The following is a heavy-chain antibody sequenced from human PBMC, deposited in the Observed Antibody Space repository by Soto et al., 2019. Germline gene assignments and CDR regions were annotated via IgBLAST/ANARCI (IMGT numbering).Heavy chain of an antibody. CDR1: GFTFSSYG. Sequence: PGGSLRLSCAASGFTFSSYGMHWVRQAPGKGLEWVAVISYDGSNKYYADSVKGRFTISRDNSKNTLYLQMNSLRAEDTAVYYCAKVGYCSSTSCHVTGYFDYWGQGTLVTVSS. D-gene: IGHD2-2*01. CDR2: ISYDGSNK. V-gene: IGHV3-30*18. CDR3: AKVGYCSSTSCHVTGYFDY. J-gene: IGHJ4*02.